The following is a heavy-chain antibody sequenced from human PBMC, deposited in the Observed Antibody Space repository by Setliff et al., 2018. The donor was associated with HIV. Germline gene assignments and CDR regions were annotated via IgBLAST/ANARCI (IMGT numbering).Heavy chain of an antibody. CDR3: ARHGGRGLRRYYMDV. V-gene: IGHV4-39*01. D-gene: IGHD3-10*01. J-gene: IGHJ6*03. Sequence: LSLTCTVSGGSISSSTYYWGWFRQSPGKGLEWIGSIYYSGSTYFNPSLKSRVIISVDTSTNQFSLKLNSVTAADTAVYYCARHGGRGLRRYYMDVWGKGTTVTVSS. CDR2: IYYSGST. CDR1: GGSISSSTYY.